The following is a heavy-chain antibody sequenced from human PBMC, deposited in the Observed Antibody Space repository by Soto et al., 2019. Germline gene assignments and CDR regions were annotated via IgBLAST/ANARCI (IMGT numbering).Heavy chain of an antibody. D-gene: IGHD6-19*01. CDR3: ARVFGWNYYYYYTDV. V-gene: IGHV1-8*01. J-gene: IGHJ6*03. CDR1: GYTFTSYD. CDR2: MNPNSGNT. Sequence: ASVKVSCKASGYTFTSYDINWVRQATGQGLEWMGWMNPNSGNTGYAQKFQGRVTMTRNTSISTAYMELSSLRSEDTAVYYCARVFGWNYYYYYTDVWGKGTTVTVSS.